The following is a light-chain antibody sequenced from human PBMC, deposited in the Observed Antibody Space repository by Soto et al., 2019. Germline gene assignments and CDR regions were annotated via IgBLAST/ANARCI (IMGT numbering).Light chain of an antibody. V-gene: IGKV3-15*01. J-gene: IGKJ5*01. CDR2: ETS. CDR3: QQYHTWPPIT. CDR1: QSVGSR. Sequence: EVVRTQYTDTVSVSPGEGAELSCRASQSVGSRVAWYQQKFGQPPRLLIYETSTRANGIPARFSGSGSGTDFTLSISSLQPGDVGIYSCQQYHTWPPITFGQGTLLEIK.